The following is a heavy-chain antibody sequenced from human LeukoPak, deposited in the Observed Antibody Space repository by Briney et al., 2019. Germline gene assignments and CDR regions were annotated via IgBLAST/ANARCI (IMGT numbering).Heavy chain of an antibody. CDR1: GFTFSSYA. V-gene: IGHV3-64*01. CDR2: ISSNVGST. Sequence: GGSLRLSCAASGFTFSSYAMHWVRQAPGKGLEYVSAISSNVGSTYYANSVKGRFIIYRDNSKNTLYLQMGSLRAEDMAVYYCARENDILTGYYSSYYFDYWGQGTLVTVSS. CDR3: ARENDILTGYYSSYYFDY. D-gene: IGHD3-9*01. J-gene: IGHJ4*02.